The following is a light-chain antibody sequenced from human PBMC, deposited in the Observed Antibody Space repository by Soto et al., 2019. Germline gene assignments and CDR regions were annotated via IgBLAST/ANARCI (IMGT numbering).Light chain of an antibody. CDR2: EVY. V-gene: IGLV2-8*02. Sequence: QCVLKQAPSASTSPRRRGRITCTNTSSPVGGYNYVSWYQHHPGKAPKLIIYEVYKRPSGVPDRFSGSKSGNTAALTVSGLQAEDEADYYCSSYVGTNSYVFGTGTKVTVL. CDR1: SSPVGGYNY. CDR3: SSYVGTNSYV. J-gene: IGLJ1*01.